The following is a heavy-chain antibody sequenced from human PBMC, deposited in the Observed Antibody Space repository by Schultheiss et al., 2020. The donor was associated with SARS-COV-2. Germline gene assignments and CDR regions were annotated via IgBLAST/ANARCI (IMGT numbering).Heavy chain of an antibody. D-gene: IGHD3-10*01. CDR2: ISAYNGNT. V-gene: IGHV1-18*01. Sequence: GESLKISCKASGYTFTSYGISWVRQAPGQGLEWMGWISAYNGNTNYAQKLQGRVTMTTDTSTSTAYMELRSLRSDDTAVYYCARDVRNYYGSGSFYYYYGMDVWGQGTTVTVSS. CDR1: GYTFTSYG. J-gene: IGHJ6*02. CDR3: ARDVRNYYGSGSFYYYYGMDV.